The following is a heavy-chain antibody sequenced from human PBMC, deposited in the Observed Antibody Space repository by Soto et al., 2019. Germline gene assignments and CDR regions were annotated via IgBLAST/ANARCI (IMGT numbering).Heavy chain of an antibody. CDR3: TTDPVTMIVVVPSSG. CDR1: GFTFSNAW. Sequence: PWGSLRLSCAASGFTFSNAWMNWVRQAPGKGLERVGRIKSKTDGGTTDYAAPVKGRFTISRDDSKNTLYLQMNSLKTEDTAVYYCTTDPVTMIVVVPSSGWGQGTLVTVSS. J-gene: IGHJ4*02. CDR2: IKSKTDGGTT. D-gene: IGHD3-22*01. V-gene: IGHV3-15*07.